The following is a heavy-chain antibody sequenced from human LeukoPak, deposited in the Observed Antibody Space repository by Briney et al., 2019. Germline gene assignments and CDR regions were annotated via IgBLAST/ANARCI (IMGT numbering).Heavy chain of an antibody. CDR3: ARDQPDSSPLRFLEATGMDV. V-gene: IGHV3-66*02. D-gene: IGHD3-3*01. CDR1: GFTVSSNY. J-gene: IGHJ6*02. Sequence: GGSLRLSCAASGFTVSSNYMSWVRQAPGKGLEWVSVIYSGGSTYYADSVKGRFTISRDNSKNTLYLQMNSLRAEDTAVYYCARDQPDSSPLRFLEATGMDVWGQGTTVTVSS. CDR2: IYSGGST.